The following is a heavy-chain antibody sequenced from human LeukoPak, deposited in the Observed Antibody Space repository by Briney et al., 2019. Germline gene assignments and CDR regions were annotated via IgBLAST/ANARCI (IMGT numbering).Heavy chain of an antibody. CDR2: IYYSGST. D-gene: IGHD1-26*01. J-gene: IGHJ4*02. CDR3: ARQRIVGATRGFDY. Sequence: SETLSLTCTVSGGSISSSSYYWGWIRQPPGKGLEWIGSIYYSGSTYYNPSLKSRVTIPVDTSKNQFSLKLSSVTAADTAVYYCARQRIVGATRGFDYWGQGTLVTVSS. CDR1: GGSISSSSYY. V-gene: IGHV4-39*01.